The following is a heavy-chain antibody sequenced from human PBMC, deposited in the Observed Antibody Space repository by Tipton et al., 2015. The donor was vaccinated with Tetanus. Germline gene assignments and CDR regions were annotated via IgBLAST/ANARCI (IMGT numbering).Heavy chain of an antibody. V-gene: IGHV4-61*01. CDR2: VYSTGAT. Sequence: LRLSCTVSGGSVSSGSYYWSWIRQRPGKRLESIGYVYSTGATKYNPSLESRVRISIATSKSQFSMRLSSVTVADTAVYYCARGMGAYLNWGQGTLVTVS. D-gene: IGHD1-26*01. CDR1: GGSVSSGSYY. CDR3: ARGMGAYLN. J-gene: IGHJ4*02.